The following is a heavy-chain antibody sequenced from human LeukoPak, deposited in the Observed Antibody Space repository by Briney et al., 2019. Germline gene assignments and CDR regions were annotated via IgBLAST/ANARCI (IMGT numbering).Heavy chain of an antibody. J-gene: IGHJ5*02. CDR3: ARVQGRGIAAAGTFDP. Sequence: SETLSLTCAVYGGSFSGYYWSWIRQPPGKGLEWIGEINHSGSTNYNPSPKSRVTISVDTSKNQFSLKLSSVTAADTAVYYCARVQGRGIAAAGTFDPWGQGTLVTVSS. CDR2: INHSGST. CDR1: GGSFSGYY. D-gene: IGHD6-13*01. V-gene: IGHV4-34*01.